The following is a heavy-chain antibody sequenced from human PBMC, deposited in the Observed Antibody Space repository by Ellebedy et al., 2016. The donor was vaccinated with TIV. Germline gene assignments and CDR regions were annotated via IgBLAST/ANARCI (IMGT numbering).Heavy chain of an antibody. V-gene: IGHV3-23*01. CDR3: VRDGIAVTYGMDV. CDR1: GCTFHIYG. Sequence: GESLKISCAASGCTFHIYGMSWVRQAPGKGLEWVSIISGDGTVTFYAASVKGRFTISRDNSKNTLSLQMSSLRAEDTAVYYCVRDGIAVTYGMDVWGQGTTVTVSS. D-gene: IGHD6-19*01. J-gene: IGHJ6*02. CDR2: ISGDGTVT.